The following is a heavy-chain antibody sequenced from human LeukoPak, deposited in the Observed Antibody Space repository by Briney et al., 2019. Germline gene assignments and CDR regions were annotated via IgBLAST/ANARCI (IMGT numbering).Heavy chain of an antibody. CDR1: GGSISSSSYY. D-gene: IGHD3-10*01. CDR2: IYYSGST. J-gene: IGHJ6*02. CDR3: GRLPMVRGVIGPAGHYYYGMDV. Sequence: SETLSLTCTVSGGSISSSSYYWGWIRQPPGKGLEWIGSIYYSGSTYHSLSLKSRVTISLYKCKNQFSLKRVSLAAADTAVYYCGRLPMVRGVIGPAGHYYYGMDVWGQGTTVTVSS. V-gene: IGHV4-39*01.